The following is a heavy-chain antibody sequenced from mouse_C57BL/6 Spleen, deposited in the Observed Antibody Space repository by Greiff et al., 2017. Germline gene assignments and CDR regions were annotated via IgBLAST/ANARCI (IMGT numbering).Heavy chain of an antibody. Sequence: VQLQQSGAELVRPGTSVKVSCKASGYAFTNFLIEWVKQRPGQGLEWIGVIIPGSGGTNYNEKLKGKATLTADKSSSTAYMQLSSLTSEDSAVYFCTRGYYGSWFAYWGQGTLVTVSA. CDR1: GYAFTNFL. CDR2: IIPGSGGT. CDR3: TRGYYGSWFAY. V-gene: IGHV1-54*01. D-gene: IGHD1-1*01. J-gene: IGHJ3*01.